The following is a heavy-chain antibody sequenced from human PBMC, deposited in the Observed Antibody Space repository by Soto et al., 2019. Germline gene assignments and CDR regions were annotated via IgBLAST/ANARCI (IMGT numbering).Heavy chain of an antibody. Sequence: SETLSLTCNVSGGSIRSYYWSWVRQPAGKALEWIGRVYTTGSTNYNPSLRSRVSISVDTSKNQFSLTVTSVTAADTAVYYCAREGASGFGMDVWGQGTTVTVPS. D-gene: IGHD1-26*01. V-gene: IGHV4-4*07. CDR2: VYTTGST. J-gene: IGHJ6*02. CDR3: AREGASGFGMDV. CDR1: GGSIRSYY.